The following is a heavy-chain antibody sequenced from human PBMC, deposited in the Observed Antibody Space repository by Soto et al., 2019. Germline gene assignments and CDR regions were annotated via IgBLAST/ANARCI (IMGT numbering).Heavy chain of an antibody. V-gene: IGHV3-48*03. CDR2: ISSSGSTI. J-gene: IGHJ6*02. D-gene: IGHD4-4*01. CDR1: GFTFSSYE. Sequence: GGSLRLSCAASGFTFSSYEMNWVRQAPGKGLEWVSYISSSGSTIYYADSVKGRFTISRDIAKNSLYLQMNSLRAEDTAVYYCARELYSNYNYYYYYGMDVWGQGTTVTVSS. CDR3: ARELYSNYNYYYYYGMDV.